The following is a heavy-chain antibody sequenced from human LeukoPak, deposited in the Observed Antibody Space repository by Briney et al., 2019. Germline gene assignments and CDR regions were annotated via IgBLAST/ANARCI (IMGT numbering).Heavy chain of an antibody. J-gene: IGHJ4*02. CDR3: VREDTPATANY. V-gene: IGHV3-23*01. CDR1: GFNFANHA. D-gene: IGHD2-21*02. Sequence: QAGGSLRLSCAASGFNFANHAMSWVRQTAGKGLEWVSAISGGGDITYYADSVKGRFTISRDNSKDTLSLQMHSLRPGDTAVYYCVREDTPATANYWGQGTLVTISS. CDR2: ISGGGDIT.